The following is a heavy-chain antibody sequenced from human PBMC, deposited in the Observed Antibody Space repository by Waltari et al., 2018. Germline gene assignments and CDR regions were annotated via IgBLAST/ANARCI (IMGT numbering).Heavy chain of an antibody. Sequence: QLQLQESVPGLVKPSETLSLTCTVSDGSISSGNYYWGWLRQSPGKGLEWIGSIYYSGSTSYNPSLKSRVTISVDTPKHQFSLKLSSVTAADTAVYYCARSLHIFRAAAGMFDYWGQGSLVIVSS. CDR1: DGSISSGNYY. D-gene: IGHD6-13*01. J-gene: IGHJ4*02. V-gene: IGHV4-39*01. CDR2: IYYSGST. CDR3: ARSLHIFRAAAGMFDY.